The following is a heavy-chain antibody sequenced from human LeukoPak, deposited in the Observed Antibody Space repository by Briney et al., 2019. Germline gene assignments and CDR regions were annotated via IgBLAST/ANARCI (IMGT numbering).Heavy chain of an antibody. CDR1: GGTFSSYA. J-gene: IGHJ4*02. CDR3: AKYGSGSYYNEYYFDY. Sequence: ASVKVSCKASGGTFSSYAISWVRQAPGQGLEWMGRIIPILGIANYAQKFQGRVTITADKSTSTAYMELSSLRSEDTAVYYCAKYGSGSYYNEYYFDYWGQGTLVTVSS. CDR2: IIPILGIA. V-gene: IGHV1-69*04. D-gene: IGHD3-10*01.